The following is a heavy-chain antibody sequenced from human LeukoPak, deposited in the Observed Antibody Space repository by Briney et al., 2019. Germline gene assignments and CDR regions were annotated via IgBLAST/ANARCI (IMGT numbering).Heavy chain of an antibody. Sequence: SVKVSCKASGFTFTSSAVQWVRQARGQRLEWIGWIVVGSGNTNYAQKFQERVTITRDMSTSTAYMELSSLRSEDTAVYYCAAEPDSRELVGYGMDVWGKGTTVTVST. D-gene: IGHD3-10*01. CDR2: IVVGSGNT. CDR3: AAEPDSRELVGYGMDV. J-gene: IGHJ6*04. V-gene: IGHV1-58*01. CDR1: GFTFTSSA.